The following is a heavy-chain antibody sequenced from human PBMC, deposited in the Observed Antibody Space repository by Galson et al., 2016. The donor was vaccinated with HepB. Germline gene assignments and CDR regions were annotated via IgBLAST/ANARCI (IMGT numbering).Heavy chain of an antibody. J-gene: IGHJ2*01. CDR3: VQKGYSDYYDSSGFLDI. CDR1: GFKFGDYD. V-gene: IGHV3-9*01. Sequence: SLRLSCAASGFKFGDYDMNWVRQSPGKGLEWVAGIRWNGDTLGYVDSVKGRFIISRDNAKATLYLQMSSLRPDDTALYYCVQKGYSDYYDSSGFLDIWGRGTPVTV. CDR2: IRWNGDTL. D-gene: IGHD3-22*01.